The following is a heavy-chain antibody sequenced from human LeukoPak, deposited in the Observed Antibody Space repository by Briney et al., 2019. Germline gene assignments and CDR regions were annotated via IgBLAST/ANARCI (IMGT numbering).Heavy chain of an antibody. CDR3: ARHWDFYDSSDYYLGNAFDI. J-gene: IGHJ3*02. D-gene: IGHD3-22*01. Sequence: SETLSLTCTVSGGSISSYYWSWIRQPAGKGLEWIGHIYSSGSTKYNVSLKSRLTMSVETSKNQFSLKLSSVTAADTAMYYCARHWDFYDSSDYYLGNAFDIWGQGTMVTVSS. V-gene: IGHV4-4*07. CDR1: GGSISSYY. CDR2: IYSSGST.